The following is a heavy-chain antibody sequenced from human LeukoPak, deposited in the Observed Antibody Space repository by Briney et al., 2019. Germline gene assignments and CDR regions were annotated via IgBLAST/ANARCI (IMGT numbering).Heavy chain of an antibody. CDR1: GFTFSAYW. J-gene: IGHJ4*02. CDR2: IREDGTEK. V-gene: IGHV3-7*01. Sequence: GGSLRLSCAASGFTFSAYWMTWVRQAPGKGLEWVANIREDGTEKNYVDSVKGRFTISRDNVKKSLYLEMNSLRVEDTAVYYCARGRWSDYWGQGTQVTVSS. D-gene: IGHD5-24*01. CDR3: ARGRWSDY.